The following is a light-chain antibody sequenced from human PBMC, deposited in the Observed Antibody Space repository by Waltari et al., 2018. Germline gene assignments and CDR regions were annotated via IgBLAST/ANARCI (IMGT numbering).Light chain of an antibody. J-gene: IGLJ1*01. CDR2: GKN. Sequence: SSELTQDPAVSVALGQTVRITCPGASLRSYYASWYQQKLGQAPVLVIYGKNNRPSGIPDRFSGSSSGNTASLTITGAQAEDEADYYCNSRDSSGDHPFGTGTKVTVL. CDR3: NSRDSSGDHP. V-gene: IGLV3-19*01. CDR1: SLRSYY.